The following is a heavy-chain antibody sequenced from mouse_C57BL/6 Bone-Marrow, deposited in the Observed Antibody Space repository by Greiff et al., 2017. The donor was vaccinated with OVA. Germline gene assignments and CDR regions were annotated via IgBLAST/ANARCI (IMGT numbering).Heavy chain of an antibody. J-gene: IGHJ2*01. D-gene: IGHD1-3*01. CDR3: AEGVGGNY. V-gene: IGHV1-20*01. Sequence: VQLQQSGPELVKPGDSVKISCKASGYSFTGYFMNWVLQSHGKSLEWIGRINPYNGDTFYNQKFKGKATLTVDKSSNTAHMELRSLTSEDSAVYYCAEGVGGNYWGQGTTLTVSS. CDR1: GYSFTGYF. CDR2: INPYNGDT.